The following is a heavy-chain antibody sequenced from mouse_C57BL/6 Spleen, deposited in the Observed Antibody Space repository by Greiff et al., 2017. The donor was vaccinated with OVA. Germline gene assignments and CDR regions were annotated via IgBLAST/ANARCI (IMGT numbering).Heavy chain of an antibody. D-gene: IGHD1-1*01. CDR2: ILPGSGST. CDR3: ARSEITTVVAADY. J-gene: IGHJ2*01. Sequence: QVQLQQSGAELMKPGASVTLSCKATGYTFTGYWIAWVKQRPGHGLEWIGEILPGSGSTNYNEKFKGKATFTADTSSNTAYMQLSSLTTEDSAIYDCARSEITTVVAADYWGQGTTLTVSS. V-gene: IGHV1-9*01. CDR1: GYTFTGYW.